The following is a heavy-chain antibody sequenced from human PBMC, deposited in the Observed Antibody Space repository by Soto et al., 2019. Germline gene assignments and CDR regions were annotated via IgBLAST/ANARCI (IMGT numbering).Heavy chain of an antibody. CDR1: GGTFSSYA. CDR3: ARVPSNCYGSGSTHPPDDAFDI. D-gene: IGHD3-10*01. CDR2: IIPIFGTA. V-gene: IGHV1-69*13. J-gene: IGHJ3*02. Sequence: AASVKVSCKASGGTFSSYAISWVRQAPGQGLEWMGGIIPIFGTANYAQKFQGRVTITADESTSTAYMELSSLRSEDTAVYYCARVPSNCYGSGSTHPPDDAFDIWGQGTMVTVSS.